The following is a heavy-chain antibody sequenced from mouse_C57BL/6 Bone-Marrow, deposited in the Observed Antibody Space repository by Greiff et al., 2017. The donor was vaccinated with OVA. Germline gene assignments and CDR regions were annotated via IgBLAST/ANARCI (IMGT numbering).Heavy chain of an antibody. CDR3: ARHERYYFDY. J-gene: IGHJ2*01. V-gene: IGHV5-6*01. CDR2: ISSGGSYT. Sequence: EVQLMESGGDLVKPGGSLKLSCAASGFTFSSYGMSWVRQTPDKRLEWVATISSGGSYTYYPDSVKGRFTISRDNAKNTLYLQMSSLKSEDTAMYYCARHERYYFDYWGQGTTLTVSS. CDR1: GFTFSSYG.